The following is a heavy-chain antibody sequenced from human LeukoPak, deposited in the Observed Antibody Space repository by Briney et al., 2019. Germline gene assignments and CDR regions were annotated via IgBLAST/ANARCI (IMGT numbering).Heavy chain of an antibody. J-gene: IGHJ4*02. CDR2: INPNSGGT. CDR1: GYTFTGYY. Sequence: ASVKVSCKASGYTFTGYYMHWVRQAPGQGLEWMGWINPNSGGTNYAQKFQGRVIMTRDTSISTAYMELSRLRSDDTAVYYCARDGWGSSSSWPVDYWGQGTLVTVSS. CDR3: ARDGWGSSSSWPVDY. V-gene: IGHV1-2*02. D-gene: IGHD6-13*01.